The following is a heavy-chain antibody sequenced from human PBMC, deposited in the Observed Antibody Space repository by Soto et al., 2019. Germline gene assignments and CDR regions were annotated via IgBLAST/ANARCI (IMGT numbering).Heavy chain of an antibody. Sequence: SETLSLTCAVYGGSFSGYYWSWIRQPPGKGLEWIGEINHRGSTNYNPSLNRQVTISVDTSKNQFSLKLSSVTAADTAVYYCGYDILTGYPPQYFQHWGQGTLVTV. CDR3: GYDILTGYPPQYFQH. V-gene: IGHV4-34*01. CDR1: GGSFSGYY. D-gene: IGHD3-9*01. J-gene: IGHJ1*01. CDR2: INHRGST.